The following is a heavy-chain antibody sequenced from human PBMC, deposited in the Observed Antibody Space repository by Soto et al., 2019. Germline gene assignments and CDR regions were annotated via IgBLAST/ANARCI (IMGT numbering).Heavy chain of an antibody. D-gene: IGHD3-10*01. J-gene: IGHJ4*02. CDR2: ISHTGIT. Sequence: SETLSLTCTVSGGSISGYFWTWIRQPPGKGLEWIGYISHTGITNYNSSLKSRVTMSVDTSKNQFSLRVSSLTAADTAVYYCARKEYYFDYWGQGILVNVSS. V-gene: IGHV4-59*01. CDR3: ARKEYYFDY. CDR1: GGSISGYF.